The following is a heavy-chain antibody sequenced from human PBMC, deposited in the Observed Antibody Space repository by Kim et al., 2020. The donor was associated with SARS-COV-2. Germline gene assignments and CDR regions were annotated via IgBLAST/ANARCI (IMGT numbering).Heavy chain of an antibody. CDR2: ISHTGGT. D-gene: IGHD4-17*01. CDR3: AWHGGGLFDN. V-gene: IGHV4-34*01. Sequence: SETLSLTCAVFGGSYSSWIRQPPGKGLEWIGQISHTGGTIYNPSLKSRVTISFDASKSQLSLNLSAVTAADTAVYYCAWHGGGLFDNWGLGTLATVSS. J-gene: IGHJ4*02. CDR1: GGSY.